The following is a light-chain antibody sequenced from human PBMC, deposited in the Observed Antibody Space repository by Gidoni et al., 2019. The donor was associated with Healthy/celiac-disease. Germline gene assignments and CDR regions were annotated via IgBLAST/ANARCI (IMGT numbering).Light chain of an antibody. Sequence: HSVLTQPPSASVTPGQRVTISFSGSSSTSGSNTVNCYQQLPGTAPKLLIYSNNQRPSGVADRFYGAKSGTSASMAISGLQSEDEADYYWAAWDDSLNGLVFGGGTKLTVL. CDR1: SSTSGSNT. J-gene: IGLJ2*01. CDR2: SNN. CDR3: AAWDDSLNGLV. V-gene: IGLV1-44*01.